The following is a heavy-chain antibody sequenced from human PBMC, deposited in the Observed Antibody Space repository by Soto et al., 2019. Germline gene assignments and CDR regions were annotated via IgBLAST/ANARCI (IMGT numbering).Heavy chain of an antibody. D-gene: IGHD6-6*01. CDR2: ISGSGGST. V-gene: IGHV3-23*01. J-gene: IGHJ6*02. CDR1: GFTFSSYA. CDR3: AKVLAARLKYYYGMDV. Sequence: GESLKISCAASGFTFSSYAMSWVRQAPGKGLEWVSAISGSGGSTYYADSVKGRFTISRDNSKNTLYLQMNSLRAEDTAVYYCAKVLAARLKYYYGMDVWGQGTTVTVSS.